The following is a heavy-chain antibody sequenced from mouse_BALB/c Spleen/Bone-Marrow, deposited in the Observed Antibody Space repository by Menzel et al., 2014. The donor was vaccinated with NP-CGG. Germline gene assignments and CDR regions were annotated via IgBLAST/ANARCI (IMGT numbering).Heavy chain of an antibody. CDR2: IDPANGNT. J-gene: IGHJ3*01. CDR3: AAYYRYLAWFAY. Sequence: EVKLMESGAELVKPGASVKLSCTASGFNIKDTYMHWVKQRPEQGLEWIGRIDPANGNTKYDPKFQGKATTTADTSSNTAYLQLSSLTSEDTAVYYCAAYYRYLAWFAYWGQGTLVTVSA. V-gene: IGHV14-3*02. CDR1: GFNIKDTY. D-gene: IGHD2-14*01.